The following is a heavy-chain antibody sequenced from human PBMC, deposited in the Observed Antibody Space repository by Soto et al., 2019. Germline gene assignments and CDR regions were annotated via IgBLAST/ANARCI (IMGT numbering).Heavy chain of an antibody. Sequence: PGGSLRLSCAASGFTFSSYGMHWVRQAPGKGLEWVAVIWYDGSNKYYADSVKGRFTISRDNSKNTLYLQMNSLRAEDTAVYYCARVRYCSSISCFDAFDIWGQGTMVTVSS. J-gene: IGHJ3*02. CDR1: GFTFSSYG. D-gene: IGHD2-2*01. V-gene: IGHV3-33*01. CDR2: IWYDGSNK. CDR3: ARVRYCSSISCFDAFDI.